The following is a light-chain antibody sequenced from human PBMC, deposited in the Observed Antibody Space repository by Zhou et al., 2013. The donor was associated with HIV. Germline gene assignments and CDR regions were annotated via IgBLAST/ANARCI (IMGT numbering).Light chain of an antibody. CDR1: QSVSSN. J-gene: IGKJ4*01. V-gene: IGKV3-15*01. Sequence: EIVMTQSPATLSVSPGERVTLSCRASQSVSSNLAWYQQKPGQAPRLLIYGASTRATGFPARFSGSGSGTDFTLTISSLEPEDFAVYYCQQRASWPLTFGGGTKVEIK. CDR2: GAS. CDR3: QQRASWPLT.